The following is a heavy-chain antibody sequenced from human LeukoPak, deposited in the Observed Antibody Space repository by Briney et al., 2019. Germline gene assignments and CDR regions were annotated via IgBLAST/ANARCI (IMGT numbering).Heavy chain of an antibody. CDR1: GGTFSSYA. V-gene: IGHV1-69*05. Sequence: SVKVSCKASGGTFSSYAISWVRQAPGQGLEWMGGIIPIFGTANYAQKFQDRVTITTDESTSTAYMELSSLRSEDTAVYYCARGPRDGYNTYYYYYMDVWGKGTTVTVSS. CDR2: IIPIFGTA. J-gene: IGHJ6*03. CDR3: ARGPRDGYNTYYYYYMDV. D-gene: IGHD5-24*01.